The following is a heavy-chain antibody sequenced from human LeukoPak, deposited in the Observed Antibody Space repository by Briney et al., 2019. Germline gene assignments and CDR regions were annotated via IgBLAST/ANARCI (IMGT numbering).Heavy chain of an antibody. V-gene: IGHV1-2*02. CDR1: GYTFTGYY. Sequence: ASVKVSCKASGYTFTGYYMHWVRQAPGQGLEWMGWINPNSGRTNYAQKFQGRVTMTRDTSISTAYMELSRLRSDDTAVYYCAGMNVPEVRNGVYYYYYGMDVWGQGTTVTVSS. D-gene: IGHD5-24*01. CDR3: AGMNVPEVRNGVYYYYYGMDV. J-gene: IGHJ6*02. CDR2: INPNSGRT.